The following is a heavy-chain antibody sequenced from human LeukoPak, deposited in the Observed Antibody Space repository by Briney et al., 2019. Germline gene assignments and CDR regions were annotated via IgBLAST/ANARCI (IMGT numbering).Heavy chain of an antibody. CDR3: ARDQRRYSSGNWFDP. Sequence: GASVKVSCKASGYTFTSYGISWVRQAPGQGLEWMGWISAYNGNTNYAQKLQGRVTMTTDTSTSTAYMELRSLRSDDPAVYYCARDQRRYSSGNWFDPWGQGTLVTVSS. CDR1: GYTFTSYG. CDR2: ISAYNGNT. V-gene: IGHV1-18*01. J-gene: IGHJ5*02. D-gene: IGHD6-19*01.